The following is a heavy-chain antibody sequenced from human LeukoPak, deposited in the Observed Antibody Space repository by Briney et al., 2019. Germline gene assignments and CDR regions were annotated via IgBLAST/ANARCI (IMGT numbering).Heavy chain of an antibody. CDR2: ISYDGSNK. CDR3: ANNRPDYCSSTSCYALDY. J-gene: IGHJ4*02. CDR1: GFTFSSYG. Sequence: GGSLRLSCAASGFTFSSYGMHWVRQAPGKGLEWVAVISYDGSNKYYADSVKGRFTISRDNSKNTLYLQMNSLRAEDTAVYYCANNRPDYCSSTSCYALDYWGQGTLVTVSS. V-gene: IGHV3-30*18. D-gene: IGHD2-2*01.